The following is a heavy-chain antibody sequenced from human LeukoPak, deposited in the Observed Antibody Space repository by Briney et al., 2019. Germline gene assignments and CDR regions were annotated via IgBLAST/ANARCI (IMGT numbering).Heavy chain of an antibody. D-gene: IGHD5-24*01. V-gene: IGHV4-39*01. CDR2: IDYSGNT. CDR1: GASIRSSSLY. Sequence: SETLSLTCTASGASIRSSSLYWGWIRQPPGKGLEWIGNIDYSGNTYYNPSLKSRVTISVDTSKNQFSLKLSSVTAADTAVYYCARHRSGWLQSSFDYWGQGTLVTVSS. CDR3: ARHRSGWLQSSFDY. J-gene: IGHJ4*02.